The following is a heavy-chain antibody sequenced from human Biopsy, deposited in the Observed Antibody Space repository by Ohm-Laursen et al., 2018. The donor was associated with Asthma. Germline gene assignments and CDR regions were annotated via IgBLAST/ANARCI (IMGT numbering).Heavy chain of an antibody. CDR2: ISSLSRYI. CDR3: SRDFTIGSGSPFHF. J-gene: IGHJ4*02. CDR1: GFDLRDHT. Sequence: SLRLSCAASGFDLRDHTMNWVRQAPGKGLEWVASISSLSRYIYHATSLRGRFTISRDNAKRSLYLQMDSLRGDDTAVYYCSRDFTIGSGSPFHFWGRGTLVTVSS. V-gene: IGHV3-21*01. D-gene: IGHD3-10*01.